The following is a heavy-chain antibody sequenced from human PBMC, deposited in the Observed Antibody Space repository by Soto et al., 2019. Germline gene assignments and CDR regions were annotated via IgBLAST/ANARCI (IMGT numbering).Heavy chain of an antibody. V-gene: IGHV3-30-3*01. CDR3: ATPRVGYGDYGRGDCYSCYFDY. CDR1: GFTFSSYA. J-gene: IGHJ4*02. Sequence: PGGSLRLSCAASGFTFSSYAMHWVRQAPGKGLEWVAVISYDGSNKYYADSVKGRFTTSRDNSKNTLYLQMNSLRAEDTAVYYCATPRVGYGDYGRGDCYSCYFDYWGQGTLVTVSS. CDR2: ISYDGSNK. D-gene: IGHD2-21*02.